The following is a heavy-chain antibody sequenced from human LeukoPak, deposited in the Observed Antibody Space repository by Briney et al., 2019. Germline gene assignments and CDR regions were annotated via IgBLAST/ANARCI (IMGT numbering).Heavy chain of an antibody. CDR1: GGSMSSYY. Sequence: PSETLSLTCTVSGGSMSSYYWSWIRQPPGKGLEWIGYIYYSGSTNYNPSLKSRVTISVDTSKNPFSLKLSSVTAEDTAVYYCARDRRYYDTSGTVYYDAMDVWGQGTTVTVSS. V-gene: IGHV4-59*01. CDR3: ARDRRYYDTSGTVYYDAMDV. D-gene: IGHD3-22*01. CDR2: IYYSGST. J-gene: IGHJ6*02.